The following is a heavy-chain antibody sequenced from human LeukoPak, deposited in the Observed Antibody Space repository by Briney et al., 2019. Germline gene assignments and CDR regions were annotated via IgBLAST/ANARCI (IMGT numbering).Heavy chain of an antibody. D-gene: IGHD2-21*01. CDR1: GYTFTSYD. CDR2: MNPNSGNT. V-gene: IGHV1-8*01. J-gene: IGHJ4*02. CDR3: AREGFCRGDKCPAAY. Sequence: ASVKVSCKASGYTFTSYDINWVRQATGQGLEWMGWMNPNSGNTGYAQKFQGRVTITADKSTSTAYMELSSLRSEDTAVYYCAREGFCRGDKCPAAYWGQGTLVTVSS.